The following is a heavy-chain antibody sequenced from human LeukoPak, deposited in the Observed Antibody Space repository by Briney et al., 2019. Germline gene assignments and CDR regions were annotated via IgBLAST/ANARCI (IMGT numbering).Heavy chain of an antibody. Sequence: GGSLRLSCAVSGFSFSTYGMHWVRQAPGKGLERVTFIRYDGSYQYYADSVKGRFTISRDNSRNTLYLQMNSLRAEDTAVYYCAKVQRGTSTGPFDYWGPGTLVTVSS. CDR3: AKVQRGTSTGPFDY. CDR1: GFSFSTYG. CDR2: IRYDGSYQ. V-gene: IGHV3-30*02. J-gene: IGHJ4*02. D-gene: IGHD1-14*01.